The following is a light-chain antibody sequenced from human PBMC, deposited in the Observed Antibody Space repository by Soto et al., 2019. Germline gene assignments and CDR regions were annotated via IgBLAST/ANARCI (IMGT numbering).Light chain of an antibody. V-gene: IGLV2-14*01. Sequence: QSVLAQPASVSGSTGQSITISCTGTSSDVGGYKYVSWYQQYPGKAPKLMFYEVSNRPSGVSNRFSGSKSGNTASLTISGLQAEDEADYYCSSYTSSSTLVFGTGTKVTVL. J-gene: IGLJ1*01. CDR3: SSYTSSSTLV. CDR1: SSDVGGYKY. CDR2: EVS.